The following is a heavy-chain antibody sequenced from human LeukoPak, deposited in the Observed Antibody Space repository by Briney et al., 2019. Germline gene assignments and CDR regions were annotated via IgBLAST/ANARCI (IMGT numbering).Heavy chain of an antibody. D-gene: IGHD3-22*01. V-gene: IGHV3-64D*06. CDR2: INSNGGRT. J-gene: IGHJ4*02. CDR3: VKDLYYDNSGYYSGAFDY. Sequence: GGSLRLSCSASGFTFKKYAMHWVRPAPGKGLEYVSAINSNGGRTYYADSVKGRFTISRDNSKNTLFLQMSSLRVEDTAVYYCVKDLYYDNSGYYSGAFDYWGQGTLVTVSS. CDR1: GFTFKKYA.